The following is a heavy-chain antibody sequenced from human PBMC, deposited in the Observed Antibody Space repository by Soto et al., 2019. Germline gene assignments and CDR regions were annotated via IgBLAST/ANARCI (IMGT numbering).Heavy chain of an antibody. J-gene: IGHJ4*02. Sequence: PGGSLRLSCVASGFIMSGYYMSWIRQGPGQGLEWLAYISSSGTTIAYADSVRGRFTNSRDNAKNSLYLQMNSLEADDTAVYYCARVWAYLDHWGQGTPVTVSS. V-gene: IGHV3-11*01. CDR3: ARVWAYLDH. CDR2: ISSSGTTI. CDR1: GFIMSGYY. D-gene: IGHD7-27*01.